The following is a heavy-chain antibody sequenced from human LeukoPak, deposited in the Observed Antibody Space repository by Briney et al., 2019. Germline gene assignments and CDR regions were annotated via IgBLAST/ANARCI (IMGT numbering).Heavy chain of an antibody. CDR1: GNTFSRNY. CDR3: ARVLDAFDI. CDR2: INPRGDST. V-gene: IGHV1-46*01. Sequence: GASVTVSCTASGNTFSRNYMHWVRQAPGQGLEWMGVINPRGDSTDYAQKFQGRVTMTRDTSTSTVYMELRNLRSEDTAVYYCARVLDAFDIWGQGTMVTVSS. J-gene: IGHJ3*02.